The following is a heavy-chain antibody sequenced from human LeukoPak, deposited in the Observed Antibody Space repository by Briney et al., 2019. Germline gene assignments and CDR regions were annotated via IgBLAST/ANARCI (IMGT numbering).Heavy chain of an antibody. CDR1: GGSFSDLF. V-gene: IGHV4-34*01. J-gene: IGHJ4*01. CDR3: ASSYSSRWYYFDH. Sequence: TETLSLTCAVYGGSFSDLFWNWIRQPPGKGLEWIGEINHTGATNSNPSLKSRVTISVDTSKNQLSLKLTSVTAADTAVYYCASSYSSRWYYFDHWGHGTLVTVS. CDR2: INHTGAT. D-gene: IGHD6-13*01.